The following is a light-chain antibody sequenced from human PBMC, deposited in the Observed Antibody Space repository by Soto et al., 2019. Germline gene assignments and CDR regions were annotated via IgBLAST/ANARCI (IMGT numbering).Light chain of an antibody. CDR2: GVT. J-gene: IGLJ1*01. CDR1: NSDVGAYDQ. V-gene: IGLV2-14*01. Sequence: QSALTQPASVSGSPGQSIIISCTGTNSDVGAYDQVSWYQHHPGKAPKLILYGVTRRPSGISYRFSGSKSGNTASLTISGLQPEDEADYYCSSFGRTPTDVFGPGTKLTVL. CDR3: SSFGRTPTDV.